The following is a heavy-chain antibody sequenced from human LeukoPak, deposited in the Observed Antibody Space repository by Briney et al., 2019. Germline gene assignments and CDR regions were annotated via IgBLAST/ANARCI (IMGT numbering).Heavy chain of an antibody. J-gene: IGHJ4*02. Sequence: SETLSLTCTVSGGSISSSSYYWGWIRQPPGKGLEWIGSIYYSGSTYYNPSLKSRVTISVDTSKNQFSLKLSSVTAADTAVYYCASSRDFWSGYYDNWGQGTLVTVSS. V-gene: IGHV4-39*07. CDR3: ASSRDFWSGYYDN. D-gene: IGHD3-3*01. CDR1: GGSISSSSYY. CDR2: IYYSGST.